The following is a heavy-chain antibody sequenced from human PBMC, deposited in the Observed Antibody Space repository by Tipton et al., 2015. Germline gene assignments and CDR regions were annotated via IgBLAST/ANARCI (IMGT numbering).Heavy chain of an antibody. CDR1: GGSISSSSYY. V-gene: IGHV4-39*07. CDR3: AGGYYGSGSYSPGDWFDP. Sequence: TLSLTCAVSGGSISSSSYYWAWIRQPPGKGLEWIGSLYFSGSTYYNPSLTSRVSISVDTSKNQFSLKLNSVTAADTAVYYCAGGYYGSGSYSPGDWFDPWGRGTLVTVSS. CDR2: LYFSGST. D-gene: IGHD3-10*01. J-gene: IGHJ5*02.